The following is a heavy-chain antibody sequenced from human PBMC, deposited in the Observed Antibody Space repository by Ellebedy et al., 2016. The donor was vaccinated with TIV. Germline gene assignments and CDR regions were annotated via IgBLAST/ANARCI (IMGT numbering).Heavy chain of an antibody. CDR1: GFSLSATGMS. CDR2: IDWEDDE. V-gene: IGHV2-70*11. Sequence: SGPTLVKPPQTLTLTCTFSGFSLSATGMSVSWIRQPPGKPLEWLARIDWEDDEDYSTSLKTRLTISKDTSNHQVVLRMTSLDPVDTATYYCVRLSGGGSGSDQYYFEYWGQGTLVTVSS. D-gene: IGHD3-10*01. J-gene: IGHJ4*02. CDR3: VRLSGGGSGSDQYYFEY.